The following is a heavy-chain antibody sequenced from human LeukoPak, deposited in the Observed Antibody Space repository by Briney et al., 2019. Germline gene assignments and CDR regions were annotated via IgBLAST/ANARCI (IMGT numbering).Heavy chain of an antibody. Sequence: SETLSLTCTVSGDSISSYYWSWIRQPPGEGLEWIGYIYYTGSTSYNPSLKSRLTISVDTSKNQLSLKLSFVTAADTAVYYCARYRSSGCDYWGRGTLVSVSS. V-gene: IGHV4-59*01. D-gene: IGHD6-19*01. CDR3: ARYRSSGCDY. CDR2: IYYTGST. J-gene: IGHJ4*02. CDR1: GDSISSYY.